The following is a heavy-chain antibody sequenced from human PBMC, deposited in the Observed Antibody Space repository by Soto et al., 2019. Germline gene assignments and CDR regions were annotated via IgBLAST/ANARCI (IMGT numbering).Heavy chain of an antibody. Sequence: QVQLVQSGVEVKKPGASVKVSCTTSGYTFSNYIITWVRQAPGQGLEWMGWISAYNGNTNYAQKFQDRITMTTDTSTSTIYLELRSLRSDDTAVYFCAKERGPWGSYHYFGYWGQGTLVTVSS. CDR2: ISAYNGNT. V-gene: IGHV1-18*01. J-gene: IGHJ4*02. CDR3: AKERGPWGSYHYFGY. D-gene: IGHD3-16*02. CDR1: GYTFSNYI.